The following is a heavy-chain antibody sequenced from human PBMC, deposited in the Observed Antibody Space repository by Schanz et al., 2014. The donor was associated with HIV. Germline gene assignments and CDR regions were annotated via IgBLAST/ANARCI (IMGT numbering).Heavy chain of an antibody. J-gene: IGHJ5*02. CDR2: ISGSGGST. CDR1: GFTFSIYS. Sequence: EVQLVESGGGLVKPGGSLRLSCEASGFTFSIYSMNWVRQAPGKGLEWVSAISGSGGSTYYADSVKGRFTVSRDNSKNTLFLQMRSLSVDDTAVYYCAKGFSSAAWENWFDPWGQGTLVTVSS. CDR3: AKGFSSAAWENWFDP. V-gene: IGHV3-23*04. D-gene: IGHD6-25*01.